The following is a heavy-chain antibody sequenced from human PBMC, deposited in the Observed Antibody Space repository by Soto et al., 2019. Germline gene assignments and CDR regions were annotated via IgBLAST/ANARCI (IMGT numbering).Heavy chain of an antibody. CDR2: IIPIFGTT. J-gene: IGHJ5*02. D-gene: IGHD2-2*01. V-gene: IGHV1-69*13. CDR3: ARAHTNKDIVVINWFDP. CDR1: GGTFSSYA. Sequence: GASVKVSCKASGGTFSSYAISWVRQAPGQGLEWMGGIIPIFGTTNYAQKFQGRVTITADESTSTAYMELSSLRSEDTAVYYCARAHTNKDIVVINWFDPWRQGTLVTVSS.